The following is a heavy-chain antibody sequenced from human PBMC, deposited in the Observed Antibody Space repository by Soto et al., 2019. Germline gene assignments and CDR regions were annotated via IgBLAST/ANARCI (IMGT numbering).Heavy chain of an antibody. Sequence: QVQLVQSGAEVKKPGSSVKVSCKASGGTFSNFAVSWVRQAPGQGLEWMGGIIAIFGAAHYPQQVQGRVTITTDESTATTYMELSSLRPEDTAVYYCARGGYSSGWDNWGQGTLITVSS. D-gene: IGHD6-19*01. CDR2: IIAIFGAA. CDR1: GGTFSNFA. J-gene: IGHJ4*02. V-gene: IGHV1-69*01. CDR3: ARGGYSSGWDN.